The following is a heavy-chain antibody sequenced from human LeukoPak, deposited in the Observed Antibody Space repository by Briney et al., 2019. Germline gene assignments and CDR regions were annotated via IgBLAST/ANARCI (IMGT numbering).Heavy chain of an antibody. Sequence: GGSLRLSCAASGFTFSNYSMNWVRQAPGKGLEWVSSISSSSSYIYYADSVKGRFTISRDNAKNSLYLQMNSLRAEDTAVYYCARRDPTLAALGAFDIWGQGTMVTVS. CDR1: GFTFSNYS. V-gene: IGHV3-21*01. CDR2: ISSSSSYI. J-gene: IGHJ3*02. D-gene: IGHD4-23*01. CDR3: ARRDPTLAALGAFDI.